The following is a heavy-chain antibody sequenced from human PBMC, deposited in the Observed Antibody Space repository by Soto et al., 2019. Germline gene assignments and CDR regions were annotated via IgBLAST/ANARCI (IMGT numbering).Heavy chain of an antibody. V-gene: IGHV1-69*13. Sequence: SVKVSCKASGGTFSSYAISWVRQAPGQGLEWMGGIIPIFGTANHAQKFQGRVTITADESTSTAYMELSSLRSEDTAVYYCARGWELRLDAFDIWGQGTMVTVSS. J-gene: IGHJ3*02. CDR3: ARGWELRLDAFDI. CDR2: IIPIFGTA. D-gene: IGHD1-26*01. CDR1: GGTFSSYA.